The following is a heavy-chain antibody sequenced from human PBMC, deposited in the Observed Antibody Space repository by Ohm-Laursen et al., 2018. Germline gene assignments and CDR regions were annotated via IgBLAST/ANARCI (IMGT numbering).Heavy chain of an antibody. CDR1: GGSTRSYY. J-gene: IGHJ4*02. Sequence: GTLSLTCTVSGGSTRSYYWSWIRQPAGKGLEWIGRIYTSGSTNYNPSLKSRVTMSIDTSKNQFSLKLSSVTAADTAVYYCAKLYSISYPGDYWGQGILITVSS. CDR3: AKLYSISYPGDY. CDR2: IYTSGST. D-gene: IGHD2-15*01. V-gene: IGHV4-4*07.